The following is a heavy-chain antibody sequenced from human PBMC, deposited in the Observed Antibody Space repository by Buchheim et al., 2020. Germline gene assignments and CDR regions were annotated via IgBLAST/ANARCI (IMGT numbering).Heavy chain of an antibody. CDR2: IYYSWST. V-gene: IGHV4-31*03. J-gene: IGHJ5*02. Sequence: QVQLQESGPGLVKPSQTLSLTCTVSGGSISSGGYYWSWIRQHPGKGLEWIGYIYYSWSTYYNPSLKNRVSISLDTSKNQFSLKLSSVTAADTAVYYCARVVLRFLEWLPNWFDPWGQGTL. CDR1: GGSISSGGYY. CDR3: ARVVLRFLEWLPNWFDP. D-gene: IGHD3-3*01.